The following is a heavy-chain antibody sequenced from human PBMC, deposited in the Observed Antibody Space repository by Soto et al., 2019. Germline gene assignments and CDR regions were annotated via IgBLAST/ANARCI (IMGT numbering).Heavy chain of an antibody. Sequence: SETLSLTCTFSGGSIRSDYWWTWVRPAPGKGLEWIGEIYHTGSANYNPSLKSRATISVDMSGNQFFLILSSVTAADTAVYQCASVSAANMLRGLTITWGQGNLVTVSA. J-gene: IGHJ5*02. CDR2: IYHTGSA. CDR3: ASVSAANMLRGLTIT. V-gene: IGHV4-4*02. D-gene: IGHD3-10*01. CDR1: GGSIRSDYW.